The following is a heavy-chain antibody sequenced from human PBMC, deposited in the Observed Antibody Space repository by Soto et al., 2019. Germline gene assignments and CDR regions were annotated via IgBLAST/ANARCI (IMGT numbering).Heavy chain of an antibody. D-gene: IGHD6-6*01. Sequence: GSLRLSCAASGFTFSSYEMNWVRQAPGKGLEWVSYISSSGSTIYYADSVKGRFTISRDNAKNSLYLQMNSLRAEDTAVYYCASWDSSSSSYYYYGMDVWGQGTTVTVSS. CDR1: GFTFSSYE. CDR2: ISSSGSTI. V-gene: IGHV3-48*03. CDR3: ASWDSSSSSYYYYGMDV. J-gene: IGHJ6*02.